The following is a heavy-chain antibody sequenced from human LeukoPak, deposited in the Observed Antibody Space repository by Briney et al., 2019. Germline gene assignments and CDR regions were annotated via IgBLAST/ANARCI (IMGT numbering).Heavy chain of an antibody. V-gene: IGHV1-69*13. CDR1: GGTFSSSA. CDR3: ARTPLRPAATTPRQLDY. Sequence: SVKVSCKASGGTFSSSAISWARQAPGQGLEWMGGIIPIFSTADYAQKFQGRVTITADESTSTAYMELSSLRSEDTAVFYCARTPLRPAATTPRQLDYWGQGTLVTVSS. J-gene: IGHJ4*02. CDR2: IIPIFSTA. D-gene: IGHD5-12*01.